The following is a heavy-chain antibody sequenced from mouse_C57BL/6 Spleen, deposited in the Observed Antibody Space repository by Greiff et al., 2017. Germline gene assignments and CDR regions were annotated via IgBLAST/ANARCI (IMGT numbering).Heavy chain of an antibody. CDR2: INPSTGGT. V-gene: IGHV1-42*01. D-gene: IGHD3-2*02. CDR3: GRGGQLRLQGAMDY. CDR1: GYSFTGYY. J-gene: IGHJ4*01. Sequence: VQLQQSGPELVKPGASVKISCKASGYSFTGYYMNWVKQSPEKSLEWIGEINPSTGGTTYNQKFKAKATLTVDKSSSTAYMQLKSLTSEDSAVYYCGRGGQLRLQGAMDYWGQGTSVTVSS.